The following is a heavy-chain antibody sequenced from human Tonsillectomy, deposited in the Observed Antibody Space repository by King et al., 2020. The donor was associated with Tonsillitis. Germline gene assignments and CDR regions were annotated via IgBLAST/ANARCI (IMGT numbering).Heavy chain of an antibody. CDR3: TKVLCADSTGSLFRP. J-gene: IGHJ1*01. CDR2: ISWDGGST. V-gene: IGHV3-43*01. D-gene: IGHD3-22*01. Sequence: VQLVESGGVVVQPGGSLRLSCAASGFPFDDYTMHWVRQAPGKGLEWVSLISWDGGSTYYADSVRGRFTISRDNIKNSLYLQMNSLRTEDTALYYCTKVLCADSTGSLFRPWGQGTLVTVSS. CDR1: GFPFDDYT.